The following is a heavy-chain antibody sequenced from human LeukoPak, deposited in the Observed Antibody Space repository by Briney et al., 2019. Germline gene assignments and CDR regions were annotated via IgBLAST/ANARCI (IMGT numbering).Heavy chain of an antibody. V-gene: IGHV1-2*02. Sequence: ASVKVSCKASGYTFRQYSISWVRQAPGQGLEWMGWINPNSGGTNLAQKFQGRVTMTRDTSITTAYMELRRLRSDDTAVYFCARGRELVRYYYFYMDVWGKGATVTVSS. CDR3: ARGRELVRYYYFYMDV. D-gene: IGHD1-7*01. J-gene: IGHJ6*03. CDR2: INPNSGGT. CDR1: GYTFRQYS.